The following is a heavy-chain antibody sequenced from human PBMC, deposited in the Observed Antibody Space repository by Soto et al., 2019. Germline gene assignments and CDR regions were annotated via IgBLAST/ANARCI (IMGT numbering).Heavy chain of an antibody. CDR3: ASADYYGSGSYWSYTWFDP. J-gene: IGHJ5*02. CDR1: GGTFSSYA. Sequence: QVQLVQSGAEVKKPGSSVKVSCKASGGTFSSYAISWVRQAPGQGLEWMGGIIPIFGTANYAQKFQGRVTITADESTSTAYMELSSLRSEDTAVYYCASADYYGSGSYWSYTWFDPWGQGTLVTVSS. D-gene: IGHD3-10*01. CDR2: IIPIFGTA. V-gene: IGHV1-69*01.